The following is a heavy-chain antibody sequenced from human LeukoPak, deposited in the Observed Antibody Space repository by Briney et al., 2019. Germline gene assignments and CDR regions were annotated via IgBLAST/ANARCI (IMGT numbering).Heavy chain of an antibody. D-gene: IGHD6-13*01. CDR2: ISYDGSNK. CDR1: GFTFSSYA. J-gene: IGHJ1*01. CDR3: ARVPIAAAAGNTLKH. V-gene: IGHV3-30-3*01. Sequence: GGSLRLSCAASGFTFSSYAMHWVRQAPGKGLEWVAVISYDGSNKYYADSVKGRFTISRDNSKNTLYLQMNSLRAEDTAVYYCARVPIAAAAGNTLKHWGQGTLVTVSS.